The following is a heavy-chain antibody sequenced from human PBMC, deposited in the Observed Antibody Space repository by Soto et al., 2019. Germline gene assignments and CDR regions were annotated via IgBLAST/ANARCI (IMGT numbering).Heavy chain of an antibody. J-gene: IGHJ6*03. D-gene: IGHD6-13*01. V-gene: IGHV4-39*01. CDR2: IYYSGST. CDR1: GGSISSSSYY. Sequence: SQTLSLTCTVSGGSISSSSYYWGWIRQPPGKGLEWIGSIYYSGSTYYNPSLKSRVTISVDTSKNQFSLKLSSVTAADTAVYYCARQREEAAAGFPLWYMDVWGKGTTVTVSS. CDR3: ARQREEAAAGFPLWYMDV.